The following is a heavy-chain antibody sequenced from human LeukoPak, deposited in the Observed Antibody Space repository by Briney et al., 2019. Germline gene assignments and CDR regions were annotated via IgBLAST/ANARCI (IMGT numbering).Heavy chain of an antibody. CDR1: GYTFTSYG. J-gene: IGHJ4*02. CDR3: ARESNWAYYFDY. Sequence: ASVKVSCKASGYTFTSYGISWVGQAPGQGLEWMGWSSTYNSDTKYAQSLQGRVTMTTDTSTNTAYMELRDLRSDDTAVYYCARESNWAYYFDYWGQGTLV. V-gene: IGHV1-18*01. CDR2: SSTYNSDT. D-gene: IGHD1-1*01.